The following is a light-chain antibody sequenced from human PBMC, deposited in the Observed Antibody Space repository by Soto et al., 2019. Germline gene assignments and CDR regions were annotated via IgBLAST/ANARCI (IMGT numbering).Light chain of an antibody. CDR2: DVT. Sequence: QSALTQPPSASGSPGQSVTISCTGTSSDIGVYDYVSWYQRHPGKAPKLVIYDVTKRPSGVPDRFSSSKSGNTASLTVSGLQAEGEAAYFCGSYAGTKNFVVFGGGTKLTVL. CDR3: GSYAGTKNFVV. J-gene: IGLJ2*01. CDR1: SSDIGVYDY. V-gene: IGLV2-8*01.